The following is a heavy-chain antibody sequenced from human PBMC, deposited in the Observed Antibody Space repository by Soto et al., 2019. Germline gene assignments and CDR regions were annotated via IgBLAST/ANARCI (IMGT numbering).Heavy chain of an antibody. D-gene: IGHD5-18*01. CDR2: ISAYNGNT. Sequence: QVQLVQSGAEVKKPGASVKVSCKASGYTFTSYGISWVRQAPGQGLEWMGWISAYNGNTNYAQKLQGRVTMSTDTSTRTAYMELRSLRADDTAVYYCASVRWIQLWFPPDYWGQGTLVTVAS. CDR3: ASVRWIQLWFPPDY. V-gene: IGHV1-18*01. CDR1: GYTFTSYG. J-gene: IGHJ4*02.